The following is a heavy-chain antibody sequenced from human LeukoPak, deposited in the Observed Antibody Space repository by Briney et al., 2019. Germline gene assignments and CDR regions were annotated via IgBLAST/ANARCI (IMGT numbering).Heavy chain of an antibody. CDR2: MNPNSGNT. Sequence: ASVKVSCKASGYTFTSYDINWVRQATGQGLEWMGWMNPNSGNTGYAQKFQGRVTMTRNTSISTAYMELSSLRSEDTAVYYCAREMPSSLGVEIDYWGQGTLVTVSS. CDR3: AREMPSSLGVEIDY. D-gene: IGHD3-10*01. CDR1: GYTFTSYD. J-gene: IGHJ4*02. V-gene: IGHV1-8*01.